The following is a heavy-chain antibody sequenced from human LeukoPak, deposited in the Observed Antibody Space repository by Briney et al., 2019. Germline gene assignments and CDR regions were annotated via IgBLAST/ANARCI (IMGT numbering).Heavy chain of an antibody. V-gene: IGHV1-2*02. D-gene: IGHD5-18*01. CDR1: GYTFTDYY. J-gene: IGHJ5*02. Sequence: ASVKVSCKASGYTFTDYYMHWVRQAPGQGLEWMGWINPNSGGTNYAQKFQGRVTMTRDTSISTAYMELSRLRSDDTAVFYCARGGGGYSYGFTSWGQGTLVTVSS. CDR2: INPNSGGT. CDR3: ARGGGGYSYGFTS.